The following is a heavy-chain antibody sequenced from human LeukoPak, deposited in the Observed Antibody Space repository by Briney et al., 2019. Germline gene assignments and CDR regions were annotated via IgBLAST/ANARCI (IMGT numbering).Heavy chain of an antibody. CDR1: GFTFSRNA. Sequence: GGSLTLSCAASGFTFSRNAMSWVRQAPGKGLEWVAAISGSGAGTYYADSVKGRFTISRDNSKNTLYLQVNSLRAEDTAVYYCAKAVSCSSTSCYRSYGMDVWGQGTTVTVSS. D-gene: IGHD2-2*02. V-gene: IGHV3-23*01. CDR3: AKAVSCSSTSCYRSYGMDV. J-gene: IGHJ6*02. CDR2: ISGSGAGT.